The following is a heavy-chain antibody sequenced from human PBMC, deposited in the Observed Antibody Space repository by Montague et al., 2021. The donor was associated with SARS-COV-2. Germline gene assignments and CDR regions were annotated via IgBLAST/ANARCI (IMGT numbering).Heavy chain of an antibody. CDR2: IYWDDK. CDR3: ARRITIYAFDI. J-gene: IGHJ3*02. V-gene: IGHV2-5*01. D-gene: IGHD3-3*01. CDR1: GFSLSTSGVG. Sequence: PALVKPTQTLTLTCTFSGFSLSTSGVGVGWIRQPPGKAPEWLALIYWDDKRYSPSLKSRLTITKDTSKNQVVLTMTNMDAVDTATYYCARRITIYAFDIWGQGTMVTVSS.